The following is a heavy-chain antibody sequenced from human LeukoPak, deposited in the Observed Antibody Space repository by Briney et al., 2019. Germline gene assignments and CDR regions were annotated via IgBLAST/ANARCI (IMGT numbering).Heavy chain of an antibody. Sequence: SQTLSLTCAVSGXSISSGGYSWRWIRQPPGRGLEWIGYIYHSGSTYYNPSLKSRVTISVDRSKNQFSLKLSSVTAADTAVYYCARELTGVSRHFDLWGRGTLVTVSS. J-gene: IGHJ2*01. CDR2: IYHSGST. CDR3: ARELTGVSRHFDL. CDR1: GXSISSGGYS. V-gene: IGHV4-30-2*01. D-gene: IGHD7-27*01.